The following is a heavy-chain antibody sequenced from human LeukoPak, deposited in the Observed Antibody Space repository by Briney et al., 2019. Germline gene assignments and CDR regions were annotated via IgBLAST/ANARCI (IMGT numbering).Heavy chain of an antibody. Sequence: GGSLRLSCAASGFTFNTFNMNWVRQAPGKGLEWVSSITSGGDYIYYADSLKGRFTTSRDNAKNSLSLQLNSLRVEDTAVYYCARGHYDVLAASYKWTPDYWGQGTLVTVSS. D-gene: IGHD3-9*01. V-gene: IGHV3-21*01. CDR1: GFTFNTFN. J-gene: IGHJ4*02. CDR2: ITSGGDYI. CDR3: ARGHYDVLAASYKWTPDY.